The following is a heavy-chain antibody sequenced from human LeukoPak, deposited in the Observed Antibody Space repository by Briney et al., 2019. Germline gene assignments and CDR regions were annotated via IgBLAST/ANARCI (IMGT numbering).Heavy chain of an antibody. V-gene: IGHV3-53*01. CDR1: GFTVRSNY. CDR3: ARMNYVSTGWGAPFDY. CDR2: IYIGGGT. Sequence: GGSLRLSCAASGFTVRSNYMSWVRQAPGKGLEWVSVIYIGGGTYYAASVKGRFTISRDNSKNTLFLQMNSLRADDTAMYYCARMNYVSTGWGAPFDYWGQGTLVTVSS. D-gene: IGHD1-7*01. J-gene: IGHJ4*02.